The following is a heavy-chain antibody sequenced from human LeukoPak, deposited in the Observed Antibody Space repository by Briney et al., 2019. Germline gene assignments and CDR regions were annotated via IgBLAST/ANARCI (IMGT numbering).Heavy chain of an antibody. CDR2: INHNGRT. V-gene: IGHV4-34*01. CDR1: GGSFSGYY. CDR3: ARVTMGDCSSTSCYSGLDY. Sequence: NPSETLSLTCAVYGGSFSGYYWSWIRQPPGKGLEWIGEINHNGRTNYNPSLKSRVTISADTSKNQFSLKLSSVTAADTAVYHCARVTMGDCSSTSCYSGLDYWGQGTLVTVSS. D-gene: IGHD2-2*02. J-gene: IGHJ4*02.